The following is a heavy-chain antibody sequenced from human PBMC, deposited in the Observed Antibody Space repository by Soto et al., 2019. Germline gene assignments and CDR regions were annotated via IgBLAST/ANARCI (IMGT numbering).Heavy chain of an antibody. CDR2: ISAYNGNT. V-gene: IGHV1-18*04. CDR1: GYTFTSYG. Sequence: QVQLVQSGAEVKKPGASVKVSCKASGYTFTSYGISWVRQAPGQGLEWMGWISAYNGNTNYAEKLQGRVTMTTDTSTSTAYMELRSLRSDDTAVYYCARFGRRKATTLWGGQFNDYYYYGMDVWGQGTTVTVSS. D-gene: IGHD5-12*01. CDR3: ARFGRRKATTLWGGQFNDYYYYGMDV. J-gene: IGHJ6*02.